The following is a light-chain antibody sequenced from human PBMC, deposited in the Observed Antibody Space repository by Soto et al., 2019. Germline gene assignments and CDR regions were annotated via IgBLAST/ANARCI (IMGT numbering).Light chain of an antibody. V-gene: IGKV3-20*01. Sequence: EIVLTHSPGTLSLSPGERATLSCRASQSVSSNYLAWYQQKPGQAPRLLIYGASSMDTGIPDRFSGSGSGTDFTLTVSRLEPEDVEVYYCQQYGSSQYTFGQGTKLEIK. CDR3: QQYGSSQYT. CDR1: QSVSSNY. CDR2: GAS. J-gene: IGKJ2*01.